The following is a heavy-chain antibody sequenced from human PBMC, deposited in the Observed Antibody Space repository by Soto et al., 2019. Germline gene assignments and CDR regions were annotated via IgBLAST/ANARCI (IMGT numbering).Heavy chain of an antibody. CDR2: IIPIFGTA. J-gene: IGHJ5*02. D-gene: IGHD3-10*01. CDR1: GGTFSRYA. Sequence: SVKVSCKASGGTFSRYAISWVRQAPGRGLEWMGGIIPIFGTANCAQKFQGRVTITADKSTSTAYMELSSLRSEDTAVYYCAQELYGSGSYYSKSNWLDPWGQGTTVTVYS. CDR3: AQELYGSGSYYSKSNWLDP. V-gene: IGHV1-69*06.